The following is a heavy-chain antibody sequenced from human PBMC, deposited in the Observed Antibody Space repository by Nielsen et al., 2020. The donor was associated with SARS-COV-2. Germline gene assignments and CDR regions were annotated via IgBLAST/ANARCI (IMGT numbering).Heavy chain of an antibody. CDR2: IYYSGST. D-gene: IGHD3-9*01. Sequence: SETLSLTCTVSGGSISSYSWSWIRQPPGKGLEWIGYIYYSGSTNYSPSLKSRVTMSVDTSKNQFSLKLSSVTAADTAVYYRAIEGFDWHYDYWGQEALVTVSS. CDR3: AIEGFDWHYDY. CDR1: GGSISSYS. J-gene: IGHJ4*02. V-gene: IGHV4-59*01.